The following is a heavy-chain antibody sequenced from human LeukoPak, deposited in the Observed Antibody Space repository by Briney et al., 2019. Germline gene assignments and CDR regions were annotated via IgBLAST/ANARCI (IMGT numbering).Heavy chain of an antibody. D-gene: IGHD3-9*01. J-gene: IGHJ4*02. CDR1: GFTVTNNY. CDR3: VTTDYDILTGYSPH. V-gene: IGHV3-53*01. Sequence: PGGSLRLSCAGSGFTVTNNYMTWVRQAPGKGLEWVSFINSGGNTYYADSVKGRFTISRDKLKNTLYLQMNSLRAEDTAVYYCVTTDYDILTGYSPHWGQGTLVTVSS. CDR2: INSGGNT.